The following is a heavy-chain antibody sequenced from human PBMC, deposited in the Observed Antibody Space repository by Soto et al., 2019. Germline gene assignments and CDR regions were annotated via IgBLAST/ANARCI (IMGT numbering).Heavy chain of an antibody. Sequence: QVQLQESGPGLVKPSETLSLTCTVSGGSITNYYCSWFRQPPGKGLEWIGYIQYNGYSAYNLSLKRRVTMSMDTSKTQFALMLESGTDTDTAVYYCARHGFGSLHGLVDVWGQGTTVIVSS. J-gene: IGHJ6*02. V-gene: IGHV4-59*08. CDR3: ARHGFGSLHGLVDV. CDR2: IQYNGYS. D-gene: IGHD3-10*01. CDR1: GGSITNYY.